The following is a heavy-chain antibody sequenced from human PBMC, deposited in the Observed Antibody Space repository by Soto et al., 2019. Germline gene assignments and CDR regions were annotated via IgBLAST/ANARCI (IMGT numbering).Heavy chain of an antibody. CDR1: GFSLTTSGVG. V-gene: IGHV2-5*01. CDR2: IYWNDDK. D-gene: IGHD3-3*01. Sequence: QITLNESGPTVVRPTETLTLTCRFSGFSLTTSGVGVGWVRQSPGKAPEWLALIYWNDDKRYSESLNSRLSITKDTSKNQVVLTVANLDPTDTATYYCAHRVLRTVFGLVTTTAIYFVFWGQGTPVAVSS. J-gene: IGHJ4*02. CDR3: AHRVLRTVFGLVTTTAIYFVF.